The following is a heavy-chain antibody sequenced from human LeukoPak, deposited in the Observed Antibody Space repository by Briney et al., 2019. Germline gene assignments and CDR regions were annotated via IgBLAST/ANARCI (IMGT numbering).Heavy chain of an antibody. D-gene: IGHD4-17*01. V-gene: IGHV3-30*02. CDR1: GFTFSSYG. CDR2: IRYDGSNK. CDR3: ANLHDYGDSNDAFDI. J-gene: IGHJ3*02. Sequence: GGSLRLSCAASGFTFSSYGMHWVRQAPGKGLEWVAFIRYDGSNKYYEDSVKGRFTISRDNSKNTLYLQMNSLRAEDTAVYYCANLHDYGDSNDAFDIWGQGTMVTVSS.